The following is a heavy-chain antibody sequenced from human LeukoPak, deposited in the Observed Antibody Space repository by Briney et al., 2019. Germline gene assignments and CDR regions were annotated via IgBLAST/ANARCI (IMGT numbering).Heavy chain of an antibody. CDR1: GGSTSSSNYY. D-gene: IGHD3-3*01. V-gene: IGHV4-39*01. CDR3: ARLGAGPTYYDFWSGYSSFYFDY. J-gene: IGHJ4*02. CDR2: IHYSGNT. Sequence: PSETLSLTCTVSGGSTSSSNYYWGWIRQPPGKGLEWIGGIHYSGNTYYNPTLKSRVTISVDTSKNQFSLKLSSVTAADTAVYYCARLGAGPTYYDFWSGYSSFYFDYWGQGTLVTVSS.